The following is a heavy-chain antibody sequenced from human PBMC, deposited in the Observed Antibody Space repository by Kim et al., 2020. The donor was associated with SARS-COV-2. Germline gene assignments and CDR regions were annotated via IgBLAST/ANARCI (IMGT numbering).Heavy chain of an antibody. CDR3: ARDVSSDWYSSGWTAYNWFDP. V-gene: IGHV4-4*02. CDR1: GGSISSSNW. D-gene: IGHD6-19*01. CDR2: IYHSGST. J-gene: IGHJ5*02. Sequence: SETLSLTCAVSGGSISSSNWWSWVRQPPGKGLEWIGEIYHSGSTNYNPSLKSRVTISVDKSKNQFSLKLSSVTAADTAVYYCARDVSSDWYSSGWTAYNWFDPRGQGTLVTVSS.